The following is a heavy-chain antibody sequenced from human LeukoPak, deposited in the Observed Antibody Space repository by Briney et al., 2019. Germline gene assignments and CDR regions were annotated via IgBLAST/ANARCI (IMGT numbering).Heavy chain of an antibody. V-gene: IGHV1-18*01. J-gene: IGHJ6*03. D-gene: IGHD3-10*01. CDR1: GYTFTSYG. Sequence: GASVKVSCKASGYTFTSYGISWVRQAPGQGLEWMGWISAYNGNTNYAQKLQGRVTMTTDTSSSTAYMELRSLRSDDTAVYYCARDGLLWFGGAYMDVWGKGTTVTVPS. CDR2: ISAYNGNT. CDR3: ARDGLLWFGGAYMDV.